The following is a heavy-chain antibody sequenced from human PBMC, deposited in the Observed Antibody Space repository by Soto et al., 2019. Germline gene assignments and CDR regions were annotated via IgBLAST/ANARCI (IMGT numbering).Heavy chain of an antibody. CDR3: CSFPDNNGWYPDH. D-gene: IGHD6-19*01. CDR1: GFPFIDLH. V-gene: IGHV3-72*01. Sequence: GESLRHSCEASGFPFIDLHMDWVRQAPGKGLEWVGRIRNKADSYTTHYAASVKGRFTVSRDDSKSSLYLQMNSLRTEDTGVYLCCSFPDNNGWYPDHGGRGTLVPVSS. J-gene: IGHJ5*02. CDR2: IRNKADSYTT.